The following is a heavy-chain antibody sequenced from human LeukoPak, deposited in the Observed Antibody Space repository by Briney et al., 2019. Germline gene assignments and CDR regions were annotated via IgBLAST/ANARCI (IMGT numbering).Heavy chain of an antibody. D-gene: IGHD1-7*01. CDR3: ARKTPLLPGTRQWWFDP. CDR2: ISYLGST. J-gene: IGHJ5*02. V-gene: IGHV4-59*01. Sequence: PPETLSLTRNVSGGSISNYFLSWIRQPPGRGLEGIGCISYLGSTNYNPSLTGRVTFSVDTPKNQISLREISLTAPDTPVYYCARKTPLLPGTRQWWFDPWGQGTLVTVSS. CDR1: GGSISNYF.